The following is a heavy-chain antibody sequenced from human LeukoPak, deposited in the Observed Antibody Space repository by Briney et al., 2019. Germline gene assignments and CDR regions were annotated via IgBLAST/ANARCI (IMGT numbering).Heavy chain of an antibody. CDR1: GFTFSSYS. J-gene: IGHJ4*02. D-gene: IGHD2-2*02. CDR3: ARAIDCSRTSCYNPDY. CDR2: ISSSSSTI. V-gene: IGHV3-48*01. Sequence: GGSLRLSCAASGFTFSSYSMNWVRQAPGKGLEWVSDISSSSSTIYYADSVKGRFTISRDNAKNSLYPPMNSLRAEDTAVCYCARAIDCSRTSCYNPDYWGQGTLVTVSS.